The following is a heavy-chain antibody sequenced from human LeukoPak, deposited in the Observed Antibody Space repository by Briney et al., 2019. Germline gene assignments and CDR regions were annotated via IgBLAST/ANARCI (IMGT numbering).Heavy chain of an antibody. CDR2: ISSSSSTI. Sequence: GGSLRLSCAASGFTFSSYSMNWVRQAPGKGLEWVSYISSSSSTIYYADSVKGRFTISRDNAKNSLYLQMNSLGAEDTAVYYCARRIVGATSPFDYWGQGTLVTVSS. CDR3: ARRIVGATSPFDY. J-gene: IGHJ4*02. D-gene: IGHD1-26*01. V-gene: IGHV3-48*04. CDR1: GFTFSSYS.